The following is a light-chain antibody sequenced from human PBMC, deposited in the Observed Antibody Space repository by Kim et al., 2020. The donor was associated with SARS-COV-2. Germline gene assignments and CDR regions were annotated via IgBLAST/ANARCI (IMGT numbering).Light chain of an antibody. CDR1: SSDVGGYNY. Sequence: QSALTQPRSVSGSPGQSVTISCTGTSSDVGGYNYVSWYQQHPGKAPKLMIYDVSKRPSGVPDRFSGSKSGNTASLTISGLQAEDEADYYCCSYAGSPHVVFGGGTKLTLL. J-gene: IGLJ2*01. CDR2: DVS. CDR3: CSYAGSPHVV. V-gene: IGLV2-11*01.